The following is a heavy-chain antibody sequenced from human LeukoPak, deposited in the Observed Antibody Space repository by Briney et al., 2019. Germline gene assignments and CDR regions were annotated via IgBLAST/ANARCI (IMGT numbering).Heavy chain of an antibody. V-gene: IGHV3-21*01. CDR3: ARDGYGQQPSAGIFWFDP. CDR2: INSGSVYI. D-gene: IGHD6-13*01. J-gene: IGHJ5*02. Sequence: PGGSLRLSCTASGFTFSTYTMTWVRQAPGKGLEWVSSINSGSVYIYYADSVRGRFTISRDNAKNSVYLQMNSLRAEDTAVYYCARDGYGQQPSAGIFWFDPRGQGTLVTVSS. CDR1: GFTFSTYT.